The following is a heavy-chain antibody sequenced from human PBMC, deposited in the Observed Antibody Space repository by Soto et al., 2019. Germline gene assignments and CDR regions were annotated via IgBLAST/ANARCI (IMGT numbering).Heavy chain of an antibody. CDR1: GYTFTSYG. Sequence: ASVKVSCKXSGYTFTSYGISWVRQAPGQGLEWMGWISGYIGNTKYAQNLQGRVTMTTDTPTTTAYMELRSLRFDDTAVYYCARVFENYYDSSGPDAFDIWGQGTMVTVSS. CDR2: ISGYIGNT. CDR3: ARVFENYYDSSGPDAFDI. D-gene: IGHD3-22*01. J-gene: IGHJ3*02. V-gene: IGHV1-18*04.